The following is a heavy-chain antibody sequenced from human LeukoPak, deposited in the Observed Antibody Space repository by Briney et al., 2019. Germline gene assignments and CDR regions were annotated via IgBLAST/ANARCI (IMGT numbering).Heavy chain of an antibody. CDR3: AKSPKTGFLFDY. V-gene: IGHV3-66*01. CDR1: GFTLSSNY. CDR2: IYGGVNT. D-gene: IGHD1-1*01. Sequence: GGSLRLSCAASGFTLSSNYMSWVRQAPGKGLEWVSVIYGGVNTVYADYVQGRFTISRDNSKNTLYLQMSSLRAEDTAVYYCAKSPKTGFLFDYWGKGTLVTVSS. J-gene: IGHJ4*02.